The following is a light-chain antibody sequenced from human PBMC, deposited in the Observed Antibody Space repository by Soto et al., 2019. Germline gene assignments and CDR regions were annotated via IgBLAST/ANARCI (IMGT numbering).Light chain of an antibody. V-gene: IGKV3-15*01. J-gene: IGKJ2*01. CDR1: HSVSSN. Sequence: EIVMTQSPATLSVSPGERATLSCRASHSVSSNLAWYQQKPGQAPRLLIYGASTRATGIPARFSGSGSGTEFTLTISSLQSEDFAVYYCQQYNNWPPAMYTFGQGTKLEIK. CDR2: GAS. CDR3: QQYNNWPPAMYT.